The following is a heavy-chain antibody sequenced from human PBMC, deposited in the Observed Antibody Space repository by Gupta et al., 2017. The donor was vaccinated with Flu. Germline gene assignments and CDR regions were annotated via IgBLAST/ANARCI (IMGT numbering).Heavy chain of an antibody. J-gene: IGHJ6*02. CDR2: TRNKVYSFTT. CDR3: ARTYSSPTNCCRYGMDV. D-gene: IGHD6-13*01. V-gene: IGHV3-72*01. Sequence: EVQLVESGGGLVQPGGSLRLSCAASGFASSDHYMDWVRQAPGKGLEWVGRTRNKVYSFTTEYAASVNGRFIISRDDSKNSMYLQMNSLKIEDTAVYYCARTYSSPTNCCRYGMDVRGRGTTVTVSS. CDR1: GFASSDHY.